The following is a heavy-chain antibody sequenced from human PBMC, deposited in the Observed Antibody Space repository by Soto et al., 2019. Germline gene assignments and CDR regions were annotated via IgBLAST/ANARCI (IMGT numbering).Heavy chain of an antibody. J-gene: IGHJ3*01. V-gene: IGHV3-48*03. CDR3: ARGASR. CDR1: GFTFSSSD. CDR2: IHLSGKPI. Sequence: EVQLVEYWGGLIQPGGSLRLSRAASGFTFSSSDMDWVRQAPGTGLGWVSYIHLSGKPIFYAVSVKGRFTIYRDNAKNSLYLQMSSLGAADSAVYYCARGASRWGQGTMVTVSS. D-gene: IGHD1-26*01.